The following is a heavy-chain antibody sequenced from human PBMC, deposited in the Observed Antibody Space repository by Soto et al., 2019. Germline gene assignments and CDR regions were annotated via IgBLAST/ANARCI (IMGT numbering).Heavy chain of an antibody. CDR3: ARDGTRIMIFGVVTTNNWFDP. D-gene: IGHD3-3*01. V-gene: IGHV4-4*07. CDR2: IYTSGST. CDR1: GGSISSYY. Sequence: SETLSLTCTVSGGSISSYYWSWIRQPAGKGLEWIGRIYTSGSTNYNPSLKSRVTMSVDTSKNQFSLKLSSVTAADTAVYYCARDGTRIMIFGVVTTNNWFDPWGQGTPVTVSS. J-gene: IGHJ5*02.